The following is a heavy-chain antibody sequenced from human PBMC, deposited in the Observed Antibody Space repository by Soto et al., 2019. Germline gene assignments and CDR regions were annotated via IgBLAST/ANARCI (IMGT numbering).Heavy chain of an antibody. Sequence: PSETLSLTCTVSGGSISSSSYYWGWIRQPPGKGLEWIGSIYYSGSTYYNPSLKSRVTISVDTSKNQFSLKLSSVTAADTAVYYCARHGVDYGFDNWFDPWGQGTLVTVSS. J-gene: IGHJ5*02. D-gene: IGHD4-17*01. V-gene: IGHV4-39*01. CDR3: ARHGVDYGFDNWFDP. CDR1: GGSISSSSYY. CDR2: IYYSGST.